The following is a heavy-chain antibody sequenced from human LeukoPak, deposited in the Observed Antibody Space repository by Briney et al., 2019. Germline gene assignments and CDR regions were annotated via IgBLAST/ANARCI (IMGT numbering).Heavy chain of an antibody. J-gene: IGHJ3*02. D-gene: IGHD3-3*01. Sequence: SETLSPTCTVSGGSISSYYWSWIRQPPGKGLEWIGYIYYSGSTKYKPSLKSRVTISVDTSKNQFSLKLSSVTAADTAVYYCARGRFLDAFDIWGQGTMVTVSS. CDR1: GGSISSYY. CDR3: ARGRFLDAFDI. CDR2: IYYSGST. V-gene: IGHV4-59*01.